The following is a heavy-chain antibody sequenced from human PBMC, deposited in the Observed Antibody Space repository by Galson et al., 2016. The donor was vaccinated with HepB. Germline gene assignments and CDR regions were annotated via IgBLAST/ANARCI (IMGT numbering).Heavy chain of an antibody. CDR1: GFTFSSFA. V-gene: IGHV3-23*01. CDR2: ISGRGDRI. J-gene: IGHJ4*02. CDR3: AKEGWFGELLYGHFDF. Sequence: SLRLSCAASGFTFSSFAMSWVRRVPGKELEWVSAISGRGDRIRYAESVKGRFIISRDNSKNTLDVEMKSLRVEDTAVYYCAKEGWFGELLYGHFDFWGQGTLVTVSS. D-gene: IGHD3-10*01.